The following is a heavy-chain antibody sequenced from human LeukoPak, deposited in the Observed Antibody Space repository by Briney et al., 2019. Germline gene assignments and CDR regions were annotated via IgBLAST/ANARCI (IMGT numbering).Heavy chain of an antibody. CDR2: IWYDGSNK. CDR1: GFTFSSYA. CDR3: AKDGPYTSSFDY. V-gene: IGHV3-30*02. D-gene: IGHD6-13*01. Sequence: GGSLRLSCAASGFTFSSYAMSWVRQAPGKGLEWVAFIWYDGSNKYYADSVKGRFTISRDNSKNTLYLQMNSLRGEDTAVYYCAKDGPYTSSFDYWGQGTLVTVSS. J-gene: IGHJ4*02.